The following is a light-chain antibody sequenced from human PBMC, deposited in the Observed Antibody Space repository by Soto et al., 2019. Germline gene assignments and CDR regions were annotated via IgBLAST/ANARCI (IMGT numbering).Light chain of an antibody. CDR3: QQYNNWPPWT. J-gene: IGKJ1*01. CDR1: QSVSTN. V-gene: IGKV3-15*01. CDR2: GAS. Sequence: ERVMTQSPATLSLSPGEIATLSCRASQSVSTNVAWYQQKPGQAPRLLIYGASTRATDIPARFSGSGSGTDFTLTISSLQSEDFAVYYCQQYNNWPPWTFGQGTKVEVK.